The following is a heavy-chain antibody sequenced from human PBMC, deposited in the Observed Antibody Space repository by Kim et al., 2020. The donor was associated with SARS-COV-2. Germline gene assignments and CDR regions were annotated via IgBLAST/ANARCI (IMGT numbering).Heavy chain of an antibody. V-gene: IGHV3-23*01. J-gene: IGHJ4*02. CDR3: AKGSLVRWVVRDLGAFDY. CDR2: ISGSGGST. Sequence: GGSLRLSCAASGFTFSSYAMSWVRKAPGKGLEWVSAISGSGGSTYYADSVNGRFTIARYNTKNTLYLQINNLRAEDTTVDYCAKGSLVRWVVRDLGAFDYWGQGTLVTVSS. CDR1: GFTFSSYA. D-gene: IGHD6-19*01.